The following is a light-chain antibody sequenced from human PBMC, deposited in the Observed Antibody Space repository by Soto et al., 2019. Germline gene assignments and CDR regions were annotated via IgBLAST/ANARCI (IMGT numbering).Light chain of an antibody. J-gene: IGKJ3*01. Sequence: DIQMTQSPSSLSASVGDRVTITCRASQGISNHLAWYQQKPGKVPKVLIYGASTLQSGVPSRFSGSGSGIEFTLTISSLQPEDVATYYCQRHNSAPPVTFGPGTKVDIK. CDR2: GAS. V-gene: IGKV1-27*01. CDR3: QRHNSAPPVT. CDR1: QGISNH.